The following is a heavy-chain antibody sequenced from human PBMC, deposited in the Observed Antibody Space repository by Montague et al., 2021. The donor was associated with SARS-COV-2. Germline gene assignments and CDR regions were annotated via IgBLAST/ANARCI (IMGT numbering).Heavy chain of an antibody. Sequence: SETLSLTCSVSGGSITRSDYYWAWIRQAPGKGLDWIATVHSSGTTYSNTSLKSRAIISIDTSKSQFSLTLKSVTAADTSVYFCARQVWRKDFDFWGQGKLVTVSA. J-gene: IGHJ4*02. D-gene: IGHD1-14*01. CDR3: ARQVWRKDFDF. V-gene: IGHV4-39*01. CDR2: VHSSGTT. CDR1: GGSITRSDYY.